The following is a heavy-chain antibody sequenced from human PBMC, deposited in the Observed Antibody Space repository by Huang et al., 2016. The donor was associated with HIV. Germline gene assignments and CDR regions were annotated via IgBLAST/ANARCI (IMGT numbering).Heavy chain of an antibody. CDR2: INPGNGNT. Sequence: QVQLVQSGAEVKKPGASVKVSCKASGYSFTTYALHWVRQAPGHRVEGMGWINPGNGNTNYSQKFQGRVTITRDTSASTVYMEVSSLTFEDTAVYYCAREFVIFGAPLWPAYWGQGTLISVSS. D-gene: IGHD2-21*01. V-gene: IGHV1-3*01. J-gene: IGHJ4*02. CDR1: GYSFTTYA. CDR3: AREFVIFGAPLWPAY.